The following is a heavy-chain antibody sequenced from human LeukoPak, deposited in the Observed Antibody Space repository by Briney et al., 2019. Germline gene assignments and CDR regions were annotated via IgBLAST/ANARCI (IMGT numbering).Heavy chain of an antibody. Sequence: GGSLRLSCAASGFTFSSYGMHWVRQAPGKGLEWVAVISYDGSNKYYADSVKGRFTISRDNSKNTLYLQMNSLRAEDTAVYYCASDIVVVVAAEGVAFDIWGQGTMVTVSS. D-gene: IGHD2-15*01. CDR2: ISYDGSNK. CDR3: ASDIVVVVAAEGVAFDI. J-gene: IGHJ3*02. CDR1: GFTFSSYG. V-gene: IGHV3-30*19.